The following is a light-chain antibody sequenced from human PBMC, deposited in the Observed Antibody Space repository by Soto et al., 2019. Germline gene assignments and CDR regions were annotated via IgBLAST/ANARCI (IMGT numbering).Light chain of an antibody. CDR1: QGIGSW. J-gene: IGKJ3*01. CDR2: AAA. CDR3: QQANSFPLT. Sequence: DIQMTQSPSSVSASVGDRVTITCRASQGIGSWLGWYQQKPGKAPKLLIYAAASLQSGVPSRFSATFSGTEFTLTISSLQPEDLETYFCQQANSFPLTFGPGTKVDI. V-gene: IGKV1-12*01.